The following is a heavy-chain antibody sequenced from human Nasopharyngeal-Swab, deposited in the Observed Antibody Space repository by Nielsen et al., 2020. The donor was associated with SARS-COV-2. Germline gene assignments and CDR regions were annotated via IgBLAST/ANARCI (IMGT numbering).Heavy chain of an antibody. CDR2: IYYSGST. V-gene: IGHV4-31*02. CDR3: ASTLAMVRGVIRDY. J-gene: IGHJ4*02. Sequence: PGKGLEWIGYIYYSGSTYYNPSLKSRVTVSVGTSKNQFSLKLSSVTAADTAVYYCASTLAMVRGVIRDYWGQGTLVTVSS. D-gene: IGHD3-10*01.